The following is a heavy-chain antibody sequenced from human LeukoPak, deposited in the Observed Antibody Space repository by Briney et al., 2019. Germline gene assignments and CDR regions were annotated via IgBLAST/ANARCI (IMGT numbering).Heavy chain of an antibody. CDR2: INPNSGGT. J-gene: IGHJ4*02. D-gene: IGHD1-26*01. V-gene: IGHV1-2*06. CDR1: GYTFTSYD. Sequence: ASVKVSCKASGYTFTSYDINWVRQATGQGLEWMGRINPNSGGTNYAQKFQGRVTMTRGTSISTAYMELSRLRSDDTAVYYCARMDSGSFLDYWGQGTLVTVSS. CDR3: ARMDSGSFLDY.